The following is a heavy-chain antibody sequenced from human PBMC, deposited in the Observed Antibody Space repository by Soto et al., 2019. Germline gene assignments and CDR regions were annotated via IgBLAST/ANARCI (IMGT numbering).Heavy chain of an antibody. V-gene: IGHV4-38-2*01. J-gene: IGHJ4*02. D-gene: IGHD1-26*01. CDR3: ARGVLGATTYFDY. CDR1: GYSISSDYY. Sequence: PSETLSLTCAVSGYSISSDYYWGWIRQPPGKGLEWIASKYHSGSTYYNPSLKSRVTISVDTSKNQLPLKLSSVTAADTAVYYCARGVLGATTYFDYWGQGTLVTVSS. CDR2: KYHSGST.